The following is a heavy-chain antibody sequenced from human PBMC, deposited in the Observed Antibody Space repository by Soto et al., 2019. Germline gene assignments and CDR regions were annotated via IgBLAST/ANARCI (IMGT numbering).Heavy chain of an antibody. Sequence: SVKVSCKASGGTFSSYAISWVRQAPGQGLEWMGGIIPIFGTANYAQKFQGRVTVTADKSTSTAYMELSSLRSEDTAVYYCARYWYYDFWSGYSNNWFDPWGQGTLVTVSS. J-gene: IGHJ5*02. CDR2: IIPIFGTA. D-gene: IGHD3-3*01. V-gene: IGHV1-69*06. CDR1: GGTFSSYA. CDR3: ARYWYYDFWSGYSNNWFDP.